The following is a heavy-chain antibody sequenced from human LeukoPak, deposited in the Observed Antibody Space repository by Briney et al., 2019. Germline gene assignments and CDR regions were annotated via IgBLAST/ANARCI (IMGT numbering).Heavy chain of an antibody. Sequence: GGSLRLSCAASGFTFDDFAMNWVRQAPGKGLEWVSGINGNGGSTVYADSVKGRFTISRDNAKNSLYLQMNSLRAEDTALYYCARVAVGATFDCWGQGTLVTVSS. D-gene: IGHD1-26*01. CDR3: ARVAVGATFDC. CDR2: INGNGGST. J-gene: IGHJ4*02. V-gene: IGHV3-20*04. CDR1: GFTFDDFA.